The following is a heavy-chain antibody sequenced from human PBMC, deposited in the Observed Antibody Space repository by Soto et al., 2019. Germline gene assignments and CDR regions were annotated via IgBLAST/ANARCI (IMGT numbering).Heavy chain of an antibody. CDR1: GYTFTSYY. CDR2: INPSGGST. J-gene: IGHJ3*02. V-gene: IGHV1-46*03. Sequence: GASVKVSCKASGYTFTSYYMHWVRQAPRQGLEWMGIINPSGGSTSYAQKFQGRVTMTRDTSTSTVYMELSSLRSEDTAVYYCARDRSDYGLSANAFDIWGQGTMVTVSS. CDR3: ARDRSDYGLSANAFDI. D-gene: IGHD4-17*01.